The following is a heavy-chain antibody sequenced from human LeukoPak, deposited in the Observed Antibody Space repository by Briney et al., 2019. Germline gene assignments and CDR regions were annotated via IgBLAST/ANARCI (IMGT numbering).Heavy chain of an antibody. CDR2: IKQDGGEK. D-gene: IGHD4-17*01. V-gene: IGHV3-7*01. J-gene: IGHJ4*02. Sequence: GGSLRLSCAASEFTFSSYWMSWVRQAPGKGLEWVANIKQDGGEKYYLDSVKGRFTVSRDNAKNSLYLQMNSLRAEDTAVYYCARVGARQILEYWGQGTLVTVSS. CDR1: EFTFSSYW. CDR3: ARVGARQILEY.